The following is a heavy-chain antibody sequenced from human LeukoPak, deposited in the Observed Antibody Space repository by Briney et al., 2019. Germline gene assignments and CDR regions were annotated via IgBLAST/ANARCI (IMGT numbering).Heavy chain of an antibody. J-gene: IGHJ3*02. D-gene: IGHD1-14*01. CDR1: GYPFSRYW. CDR3: SRPRHPNRNDAVYI. Sequence: GGSPKIPCKGLGYPFSRYWIAWGRQMPGKGREWRGTIYPGDSDTRYSPPFQGEVTISPDKPISNTYLQWSNQQPSDTPLYYCSRPRHPNRNDAVYIWGQGKRTTVSP. V-gene: IGHV5-51*01. CDR2: IYPGDSDT.